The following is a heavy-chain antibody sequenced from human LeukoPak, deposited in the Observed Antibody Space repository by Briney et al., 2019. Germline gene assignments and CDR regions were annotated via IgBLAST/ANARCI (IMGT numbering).Heavy chain of an antibody. J-gene: IGHJ5*02. CDR1: GGSISSTSYY. D-gene: IGHD2-8*01. CDR3: AETNTQDWFDP. V-gene: IGHV4-39*07. CDR2: IYHSGET. Sequence: SETLSLTCRVSGGSISSTSYYWGWIRQPPGKGLEWIASIYHSGETFYNPSLESRVAISVDTSYNEVFLDLYSVTAADTAMYYCAETNTQDWFDPWGRGTLVTVSS.